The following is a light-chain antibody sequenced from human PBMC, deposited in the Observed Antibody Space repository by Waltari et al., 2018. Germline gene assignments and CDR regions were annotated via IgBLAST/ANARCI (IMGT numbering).Light chain of an antibody. CDR2: GAS. J-gene: IGKJ2*01. V-gene: IGKV3-15*01. CDR3: HQYNHWPTFT. CDR1: QGVGNN. Sequence: EIEMTQSPATLSVSPGERVTLSCRATQGVGNNLAWYQQRPGQAPRLLIYGASTRATDISDRISGSGAGTDFPLTISALQSEDLAVYYCHQYNHWPTFTFGQGTKLQIE.